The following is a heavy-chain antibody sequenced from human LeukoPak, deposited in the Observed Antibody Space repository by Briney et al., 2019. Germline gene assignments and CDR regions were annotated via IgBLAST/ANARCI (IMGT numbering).Heavy chain of an antibody. Sequence: GESLKISCKGSGYIFTTYWIGWVRQMPGKGLEWVAIIYPGDSDTRYSPSFQGQVTVSADKSISTAYLQWSSLKASNTAMYYCARWVTADRGKKDAFDIWGQGTMVTVSS. D-gene: IGHD2-21*02. J-gene: IGHJ3*02. V-gene: IGHV5-51*01. CDR3: ARWVTADRGKKDAFDI. CDR1: GYIFTTYW. CDR2: IYPGDSDT.